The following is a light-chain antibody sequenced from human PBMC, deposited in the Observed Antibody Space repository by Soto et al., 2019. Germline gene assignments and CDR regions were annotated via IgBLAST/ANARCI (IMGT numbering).Light chain of an antibody. CDR1: QSISSY. V-gene: IGKV1-39*01. CDR3: QQSYSTLLFT. CDR2: AAS. J-gene: IGKJ3*01. Sequence: DIQMTQSPSSLSASVGDRVTITCRASQSISSYLNWYQQKPGKAPKLLIYAASSLQSGVPSRFSGSGSGTDFTLTISSLQPDDFATYYCQQSYSTLLFTFGPGTKVYIK.